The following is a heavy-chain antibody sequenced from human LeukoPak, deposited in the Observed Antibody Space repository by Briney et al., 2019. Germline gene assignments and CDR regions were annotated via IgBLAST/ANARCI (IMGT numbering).Heavy chain of an antibody. J-gene: IGHJ4*02. Sequence: GGSLRLSCAASGLTFSSYSMNWVRQAPGKGLEWVSSISSSSSYIYYADSVKGRFTISRDNAKNSLYLQMNSLRAEDTAVYYCARVKFGGTYYYDSSGYFDYWGQGTLVTVSS. CDR3: ARVKFGGTYYYDSSGYFDY. V-gene: IGHV3-21*01. D-gene: IGHD3-22*01. CDR2: ISSSSSYI. CDR1: GLTFSSYS.